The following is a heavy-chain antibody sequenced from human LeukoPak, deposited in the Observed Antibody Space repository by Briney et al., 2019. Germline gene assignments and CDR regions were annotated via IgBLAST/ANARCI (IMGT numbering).Heavy chain of an antibody. CDR3: ARRKTLFWYFDY. CDR2: IYSSGST. CDR1: GYSISSGYS. V-gene: IGHV4-38-2*01. Sequence: KASETLSLTCAVSGYSISSGYSWDWIRQSPGKGLGWIGNIYSSGSTYYNPSLKSRVTISVDTSKNQFSLSLNSVTAADTAVYYCARRKTLFWYFDYWGQGTLVTVSS. J-gene: IGHJ4*02. D-gene: IGHD3-3*01.